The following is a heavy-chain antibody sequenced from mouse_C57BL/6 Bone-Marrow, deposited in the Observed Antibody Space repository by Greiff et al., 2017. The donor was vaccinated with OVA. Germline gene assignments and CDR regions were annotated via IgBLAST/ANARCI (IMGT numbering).Heavy chain of an antibody. J-gene: IGHJ1*03. Sequence: QVQLQQPGAELVMPGASVKLSCKASGYTFTSYWMHWVKQRPGQGLEWIGEIDPSDSYTNYNQKFKGKSTLTVDKSSSTAYMQLSSLTSEDSAVYYCARGEDGYYEGYFDVWGTGTTVTVSS. CDR3: ARGEDGYYEGYFDV. CDR1: GYTFTSYW. V-gene: IGHV1-69*01. D-gene: IGHD2-3*01. CDR2: IDPSDSYT.